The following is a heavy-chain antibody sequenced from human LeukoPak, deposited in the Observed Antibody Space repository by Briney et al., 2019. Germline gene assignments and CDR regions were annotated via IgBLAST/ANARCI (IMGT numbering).Heavy chain of an antibody. CDR3: ASPLVPDY. CDR1: GFTFSSYG. D-gene: IGHD6-13*01. CDR2: IWYDGSNE. J-gene: IGHJ4*02. V-gene: IGHV3-33*01. Sequence: GRSLRLSCAASGFTFSSYGMHWVRQAPGKGLEWVAVIWYDGSNEYYADSVKGRFTISRDNSKNTLYLQMNSLRAEDTAVYYCASPLVPDYWGQGTLVTVSS.